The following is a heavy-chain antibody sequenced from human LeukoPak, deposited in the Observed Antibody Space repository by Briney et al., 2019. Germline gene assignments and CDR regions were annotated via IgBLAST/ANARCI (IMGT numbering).Heavy chain of an antibody. CDR3: ARGKIGYYYGDYDGY. V-gene: IGHV3-48*02. CDR1: GFTFSSYD. J-gene: IGHJ4*02. CDR2: ISTMSSTK. D-gene: IGHD4-17*01. Sequence: GGSLRLSCAASGFTFSSYDMNWVRQAPGKGLEWVSYISTMSSTKYYADSVKGRFTIYRDNAKNSLYLQMNSLRDEDTAVYYCARGKIGYYYGDYDGYWGQGTLVTVSS.